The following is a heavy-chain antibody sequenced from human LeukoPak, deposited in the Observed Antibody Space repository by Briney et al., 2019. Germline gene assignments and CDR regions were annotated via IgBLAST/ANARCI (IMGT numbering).Heavy chain of an antibody. V-gene: IGHV4-59*05. D-gene: IGHD1-7*01. Sequence: PSETLSLTCTVSGGSISSYYWSWIRQPPGKGLEWIGSIYYSGSTYYNPSLKSRVTISVDTSKNQFFLRLSSVTAADTALYYCARTNYYFYYMDVWGRGTTVTVSS. J-gene: IGHJ6*03. CDR2: IYYSGST. CDR3: ARTNYYFYYMDV. CDR1: GGSISSYY.